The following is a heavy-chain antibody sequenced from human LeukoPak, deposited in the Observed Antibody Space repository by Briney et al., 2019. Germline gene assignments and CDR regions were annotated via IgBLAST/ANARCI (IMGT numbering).Heavy chain of an antibody. CDR1: GFTFSGYY. CDR3: AKDSDTSGWDFDY. CDR2: INSRGVST. J-gene: IGHJ4*02. V-gene: IGHV3-23*01. Sequence: GGSLRLSCAASGFTFSGYYMSWVRQAPGKGLEWVSLINSRGVSTFYADSVKGRFTLSRDNSKNTLYLQMNSLRAEDAAVYYCAKDSDTSGWDFDYWGQGALVTVSS. D-gene: IGHD6-19*01.